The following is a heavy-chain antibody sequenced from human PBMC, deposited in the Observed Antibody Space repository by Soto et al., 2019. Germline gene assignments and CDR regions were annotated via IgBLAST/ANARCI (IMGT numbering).Heavy chain of an antibody. CDR1: GYTFTTYA. CDR2: INAGTGNT. J-gene: IGHJ2*01. CDR3: ARGPPLAYCGGDCPWYFDL. D-gene: IGHD2-21*02. V-gene: IGHV1-3*01. Sequence: ASVKVSCKASGYTFTTYAMHWVRQAPGQRLEWMGWINAGTGNTKYSQKFQGRVTITRDTSARTVYMELSSLRSEDTTVYYCARGPPLAYCGGDCPWYFDLWGRGTLVTVSS.